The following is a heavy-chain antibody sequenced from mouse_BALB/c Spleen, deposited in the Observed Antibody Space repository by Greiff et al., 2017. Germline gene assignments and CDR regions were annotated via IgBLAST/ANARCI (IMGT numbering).Heavy chain of an antibody. D-gene: IGHD2-1*01. Sequence: LMESGPELVKPGASVKISCKASGYTFTDYYINWVKQKPGQGLEWIGWIYPGSGNTKYNEKFKGKATLTVDTSSSTAYMQLSSLTSEDTAVYFCARSEGYYGNYNWAEDYWGQGTTLTVSS. J-gene: IGHJ2*01. V-gene: IGHV1-84*02. CDR3: ARSEGYYGNYNWAEDY. CDR2: IYPGSGNT. CDR1: GYTFTDYY.